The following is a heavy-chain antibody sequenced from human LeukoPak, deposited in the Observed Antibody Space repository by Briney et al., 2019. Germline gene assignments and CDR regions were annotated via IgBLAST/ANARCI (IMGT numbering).Heavy chain of an antibody. V-gene: IGHV3-11*04. CDR3: ATSVTRRRLDWFIDL. CDR2: ISSSASTI. J-gene: IGHJ2*01. Sequence: GGSLRLSCAASGFTFRDYYMSWIRQAPGKGLDWISYISSSASTIHYVDSVKGRFTISRDNAKNSLYLQMDSLRVEDTAVYYCATSVTRRRLDWFIDLWGRGTMVCVSS. CDR1: GFTFRDYY. D-gene: IGHD4-17*01.